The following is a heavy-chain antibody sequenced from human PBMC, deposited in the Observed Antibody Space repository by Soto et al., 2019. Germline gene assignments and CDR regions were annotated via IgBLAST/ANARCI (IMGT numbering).Heavy chain of an antibody. CDR1: GFSLSTSGMC. Sequence: SGPTLVNPPQTLTLTCTFSGFSLSTSGMCVSWIRQPPGKALECLARIDWDDDKYYSTSLKTRLTISKDTSKNQVVLTMTNMDPVDTATYYCARIRGYYDILTGYFPQNGMDVWGQGTKVTVSS. D-gene: IGHD3-9*01. J-gene: IGHJ6*02. CDR3: ARIRGYYDILTGYFPQNGMDV. CDR2: IDWDDDK. V-gene: IGHV2-70*11.